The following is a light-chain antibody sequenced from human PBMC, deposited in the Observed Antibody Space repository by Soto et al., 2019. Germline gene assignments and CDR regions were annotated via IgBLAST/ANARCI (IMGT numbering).Light chain of an antibody. V-gene: IGKV3-20*01. Sequence: EIVLTQSPGTLSLSPGERATLSCRASQTVTSNYLAWYQRKPGQAPRLLIYGASSRATDIPDRFSGSGSGTDFTLTINRLEPEDFAVYFCQQYAGSPSTFGQGTKVEI. CDR1: QTVTSNY. CDR2: GAS. CDR3: QQYAGSPST. J-gene: IGKJ1*01.